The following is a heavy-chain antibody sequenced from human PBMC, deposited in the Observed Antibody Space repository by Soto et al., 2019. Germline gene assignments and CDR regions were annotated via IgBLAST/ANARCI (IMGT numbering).Heavy chain of an antibody. CDR2: FYYSGST. CDR3: ARAGQGGSSGWYVGPAFDI. CDR1: GGSISSYY. V-gene: IGHV4-59*01. D-gene: IGHD6-19*01. J-gene: IGHJ3*02. Sequence: QVQLQESGPGLVKPSETLSLTCTVSGGSISSYYWSWIRQPPGKGLEWIGYFYYSGSTNYNPSLKSRVTISVDTSKNQFSLKLSSVTAADTAVYYCARAGQGGSSGWYVGPAFDIWGQGTMVTVSS.